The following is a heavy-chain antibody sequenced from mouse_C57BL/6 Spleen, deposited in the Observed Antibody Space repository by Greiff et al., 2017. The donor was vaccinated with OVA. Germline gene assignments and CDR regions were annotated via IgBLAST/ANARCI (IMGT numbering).Heavy chain of an antibody. CDR3: ARDPGSSPDY. V-gene: IGHV3-6*01. CDR1: GYSITSGYY. Sequence: EVQLQESGPGLVKPSQSLSLTCSVTGYSITSGYYWNWIRQFPGNKLEWMGYISYDGSNNYNPSLNNRITITRDTSKNPFFLKLKSVTTEDTATYYCARDPGSSPDYWGQGTTLTVSS. CDR2: ISYDGSN. D-gene: IGHD1-1*01. J-gene: IGHJ2*01.